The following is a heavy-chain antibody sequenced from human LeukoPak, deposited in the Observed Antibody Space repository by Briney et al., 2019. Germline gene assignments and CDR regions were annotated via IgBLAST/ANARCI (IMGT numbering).Heavy chain of an antibody. V-gene: IGHV3-21*01. CDR3: AKDRDFYDTNSFSADAFDI. J-gene: IGHJ3*02. D-gene: IGHD3-22*01. CDR1: GFTFSSYA. Sequence: NPGGSLRLSCATSGFTFSSYAINWVRQAPGKGLEWVSTISASGSYIFYADSVRGRFTISRDNAKNSLHLQMDSLRAEDTAVYYCAKDRDFYDTNSFSADAFDIWGQGTMVTVSS. CDR2: ISASGSYI.